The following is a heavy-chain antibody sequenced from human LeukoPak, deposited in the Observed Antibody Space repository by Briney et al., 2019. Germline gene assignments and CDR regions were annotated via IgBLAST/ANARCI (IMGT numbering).Heavy chain of an antibody. V-gene: IGHV3-11*04. J-gene: IGHJ4*01. CDR2: ISNSGSTI. CDR1: GFTFSDYY. Sequence: GGSLRLSCAASGFTFSDYYMSWIRQAPGKGLEWVSYISNSGSTIYYADSVKGRFTIFRDNAKNSLYLQMNNLRAEDQAVYLCAGDRRGWWDKIDYWGPGTPVPVSS. D-gene: IGHD6-19*01. CDR3: AGDRRGWWDKIDY.